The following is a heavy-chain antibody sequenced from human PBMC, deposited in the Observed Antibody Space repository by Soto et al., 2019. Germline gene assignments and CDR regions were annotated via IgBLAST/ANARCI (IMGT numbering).Heavy chain of an antibody. CDR3: AHSLIPNWGSRGAFDY. J-gene: IGHJ4*02. D-gene: IGHD7-27*01. V-gene: IGHV2-5*02. Sequence: QLTLKESGPTLVKPTQTLTLTCTFSGFSLSTSGVGVGWIRQPPGNALEWLALIYWDDDKRYSPSLKSRLTITKDTSKNQVVLTMTNMDPVDTATYYCAHSLIPNWGSRGAFDYWGQGTLVTVSS. CDR1: GFSLSTSGVG. CDR2: IYWDDDK.